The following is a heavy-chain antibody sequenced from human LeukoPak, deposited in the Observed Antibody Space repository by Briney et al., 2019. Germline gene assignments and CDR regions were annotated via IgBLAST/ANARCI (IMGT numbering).Heavy chain of an antibody. Sequence: SETLSLTCTVSGGSISRSSYYWGWIRQPPGKGLEWIGSIYYSGSTYYNPSLKSRVTISVDTSKNQFSLKLSSVTAADTAVYYCARYRRHGHNFDYWGQGTLVTVSS. J-gene: IGHJ4*02. CDR3: ARYRRHGHNFDY. CDR1: GGSISRSSYY. D-gene: IGHD5-24*01. V-gene: IGHV4-39*01. CDR2: IYYSGST.